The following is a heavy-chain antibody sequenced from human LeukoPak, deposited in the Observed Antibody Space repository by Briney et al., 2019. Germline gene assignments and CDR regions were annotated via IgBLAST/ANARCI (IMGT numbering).Heavy chain of an antibody. CDR3: AREHYYGSGSYYYYYGMDV. CDR2: ISAYNGNT. Sequence: ASVKVSCKASGYTFTSYGISWVRQAPGQGLEYMGWISAYNGNTNYAQKLQGRVTMTTDTSTSTAYMELRSLRSEDTAVYYCAREHYYGSGSYYYYYGMDVWGQGTTVTVSS. CDR1: GYTFTSYG. D-gene: IGHD3-10*01. J-gene: IGHJ6*02. V-gene: IGHV1-18*01.